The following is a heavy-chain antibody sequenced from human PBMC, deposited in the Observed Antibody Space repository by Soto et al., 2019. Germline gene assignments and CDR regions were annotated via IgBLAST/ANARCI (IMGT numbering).Heavy chain of an antibody. CDR2: INRSGGST. D-gene: IGHD4-17*01. CDR3: ASAAYTSPDYGEGLDY. V-gene: IGHV1-46*03. J-gene: IGHJ4*02. Sequence: ASVKVSCKASGYTFTSYYIHWVRQAPGQGLEWMGIINRSGGSTSYAQKFQGRFTMTRDTSTGTVYMELSSLRSEDTAVYYRASAAYTSPDYGEGLDYWGQGTLVTVSS. CDR1: GYTFTSYY.